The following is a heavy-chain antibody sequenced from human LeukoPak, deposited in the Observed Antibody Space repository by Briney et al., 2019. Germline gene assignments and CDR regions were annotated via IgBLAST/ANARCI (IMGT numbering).Heavy chain of an antibody. J-gene: IGHJ3*02. D-gene: IGHD2-15*01. CDR3: ARDEAASRDNALDM. Sequence: ASVKVSCKASGYTLSAYYVHWVRQAPGQGLEWMGCNNPNGARDYAQKFQGRVTMTRDTSISTAYMDLSSLRSDDTAVYYCARDEAASRDNALDMWGQGTMVTVSS. CDR1: GYTLSAYY. V-gene: IGHV1-2*02. CDR2: NNPNGAR.